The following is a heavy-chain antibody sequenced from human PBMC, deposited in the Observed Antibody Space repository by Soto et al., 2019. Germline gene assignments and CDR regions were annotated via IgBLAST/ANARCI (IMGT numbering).Heavy chain of an antibody. CDR3: ARRERYYGSPGWFDP. V-gene: IGHV4-39*01. Sequence: SETLSLTCTVSGGSISSSGYYWSWIRQHPGKGLEWIGTVYYNENTYYNPSLKSRVAISVDTAKNQFSLNLRSVTAADTAIYFCARRERYYGSPGWFDPWGQGTLVTVSS. D-gene: IGHD3-10*01. CDR2: VYYNENT. CDR1: GGSISSSGYY. J-gene: IGHJ5*01.